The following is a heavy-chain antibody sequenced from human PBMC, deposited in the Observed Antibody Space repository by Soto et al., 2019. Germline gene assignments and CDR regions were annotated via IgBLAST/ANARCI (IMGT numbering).Heavy chain of an antibody. V-gene: IGHV1-69*06. Sequence: SVKVDYKASRDAFGRHAMHLVRQAPGQGLEWMGGIIPMFPTTNYAQKFKGRLTIYADKSTGTAYMEMTSLRSEDTAVYYCTKDADSADYGYWGQGTMVTVSS. D-gene: IGHD3-16*01. J-gene: IGHJ4*02. CDR2: IIPMFPTT. CDR3: TKDADSADYGY. CDR1: RDAFGRHA.